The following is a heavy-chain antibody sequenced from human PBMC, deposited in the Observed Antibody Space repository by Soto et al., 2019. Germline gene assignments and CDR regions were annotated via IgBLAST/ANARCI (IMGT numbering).Heavy chain of an antibody. J-gene: IGHJ4*02. Sequence: ASVKVSCKASGYTFTSYGISWVRQAPGQGLEWMGGIILSFGTPNYGQKLQGRVTISADESMTTAYMELRGLRSEDTAVYYCVRGPDYEGYFDYWGQGTLVTVSS. CDR1: GYTFTSYG. CDR2: IILSFGTP. V-gene: IGHV1-69*13. D-gene: IGHD3-22*01. CDR3: VRGPDYEGYFDY.